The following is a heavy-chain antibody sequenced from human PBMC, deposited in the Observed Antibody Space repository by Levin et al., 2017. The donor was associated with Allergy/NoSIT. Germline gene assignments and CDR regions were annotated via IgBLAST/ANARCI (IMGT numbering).Heavy chain of an antibody. CDR1: GFPFSSSS. V-gene: IGHV3-48*01. CDR3: ARGDCSGGSCYSWGY. CDR2: ISDSGTAT. J-gene: IGHJ4*02. Sequence: GESLKISCAASGFPFSSSSLNWVRQAPGKGLEWVSYISDSGTATHYADSVKGRFIISRDNAKNSLFLQMNSLRAEDTAVYFCARGDCSGGSCYSWGYWGQGTLVTVSS. D-gene: IGHD2-15*01.